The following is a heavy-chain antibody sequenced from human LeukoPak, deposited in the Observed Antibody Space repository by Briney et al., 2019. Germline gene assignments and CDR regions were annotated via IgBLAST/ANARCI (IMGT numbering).Heavy chain of an antibody. V-gene: IGHV3-53*01. Sequence: GGSLRLSCGATGFXVSSNYMSWVRQAPGKGLEWVSVLYTGGSTFYADSVKGRFTISRDSSKNTLYLQMNSLRAEDTAVYYCAKDLYSYGSPFDYWGQGILVTVSS. CDR2: LYTGGST. D-gene: IGHD5-18*01. CDR3: AKDLYSYGSPFDY. CDR1: GFXVSSNY. J-gene: IGHJ4*02.